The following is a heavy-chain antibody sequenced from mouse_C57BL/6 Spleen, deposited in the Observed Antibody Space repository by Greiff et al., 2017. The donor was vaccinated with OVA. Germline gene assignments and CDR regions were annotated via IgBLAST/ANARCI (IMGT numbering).Heavy chain of an antibody. CDR3: TRDYYGIHAMDY. V-gene: IGHV1-15*01. D-gene: IGHD2-1*01. CDR1: GYTFTDYE. CDR2: IDPETGGT. Sequence: QVQLKQSGAELVRPGASVTLSCKASGYTFTDYEMHWVKQTPVHGLEWIGAIDPETGGTAYNQKFKGKAILTADKSSSTAYMELRSLTSEDSAVYYCTRDYYGIHAMDYWGQGTSVTVSS. J-gene: IGHJ4*01.